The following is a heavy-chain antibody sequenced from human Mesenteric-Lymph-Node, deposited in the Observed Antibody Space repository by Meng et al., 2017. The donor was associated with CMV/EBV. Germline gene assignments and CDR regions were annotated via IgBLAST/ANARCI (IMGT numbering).Heavy chain of an antibody. CDR2: IYSGGST. Sequence: LSLTCAASGFTVSDDYMSWVRQAPGKGLEWVSVIYSGGSTYYADSVKGRFTISRDNSKNTLYLQMNSLRAEDTAVYYCARDNYVWGTYRYYGMDVWGQGTTVTVSS. J-gene: IGHJ6*02. CDR1: GFTVSDDY. CDR3: ARDNYVWGTYRYYGMDV. V-gene: IGHV3-53*01. D-gene: IGHD3-16*02.